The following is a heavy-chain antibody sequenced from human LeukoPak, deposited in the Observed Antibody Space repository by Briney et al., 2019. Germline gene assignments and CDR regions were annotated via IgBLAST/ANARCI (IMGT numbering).Heavy chain of an antibody. Sequence: ASVKVSCKASGYTFTGYYMHWVRQAPGQGLEWMGWINPNSGGTNYAQKFQGRVTMTRDTSISTAYMELSRLRSEDTAVYYCARGAMGVREYFQHWGQGTLVTVSS. CDR1: GYTFTGYY. J-gene: IGHJ1*01. V-gene: IGHV1-2*02. CDR3: ARGAMGVREYFQH. CDR2: INPNSGGT. D-gene: IGHD2-8*01.